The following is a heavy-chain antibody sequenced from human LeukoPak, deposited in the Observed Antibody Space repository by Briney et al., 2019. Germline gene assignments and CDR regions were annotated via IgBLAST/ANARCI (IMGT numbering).Heavy chain of an antibody. Sequence: PSVTLPCTASGGTFTIYAISWVRHAPGQGIERMGGIIPMFRTPKYAQKFQGRVTITTDEFTSTEYMELSSLGPEDTAVYYCATGDYCSNTSCYNGAFDIWGQGTMVTVPS. D-gene: IGHD2-2*01. J-gene: IGHJ3*02. CDR2: IIPMFRTP. V-gene: IGHV1-69*05. CDR1: GGTFTIYA. CDR3: ATGDYCSNTSCYNGAFDI.